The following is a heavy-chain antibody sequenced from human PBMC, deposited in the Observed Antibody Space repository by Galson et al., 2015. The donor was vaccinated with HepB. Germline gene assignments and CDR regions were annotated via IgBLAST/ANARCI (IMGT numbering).Heavy chain of an antibody. CDR2: IDWDDEK. J-gene: IGHJ3*02. V-gene: IGHV2-70*04. Sequence: PALVKPTQTLTLTCTSPGVSLSTRGVRVNWIRQPPGKALEWLARIDWDDEKLYRASLKTRLTISKDTSENQVVLTMTNMDPVDTGTYYCARTNIWGDAFDIWGQGTMVTVSS. CDR1: GVSLSTRGVR. CDR3: ARTNIWGDAFDI. D-gene: IGHD7-27*01.